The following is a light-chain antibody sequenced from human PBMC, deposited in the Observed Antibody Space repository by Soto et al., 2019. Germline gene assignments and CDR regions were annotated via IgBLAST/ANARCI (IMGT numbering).Light chain of an antibody. J-gene: IGLJ1*01. CDR3: QVWDNRGYV. CDR2: RDY. CDR1: NIGGKN. Sequence: SYELTQPLSVSVALGQTATITCGGNNIGGKNVHWYQQKPGQAPVLVIYRDYNRPSGIPERFSGSNSGHTATLPISRVQPGDEAAYYCQVWDNRGYVFGTGTKVTAL. V-gene: IGLV3-9*01.